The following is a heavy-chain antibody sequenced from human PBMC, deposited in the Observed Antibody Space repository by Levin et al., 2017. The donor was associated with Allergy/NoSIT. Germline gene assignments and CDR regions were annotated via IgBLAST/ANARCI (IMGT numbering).Heavy chain of an antibody. J-gene: IGHJ4*02. CDR1: GFTFSSYA. Sequence: GGSLRLSCAASGFTFSSYAMHWVRQAPGKGLEWVAVISYDGSNKYYADSVKGRFTISRDNSKNTLYLQMNSLRAEDTAVYYCARDGSILLADYYDSSGYYSYYFDYRGQGTLVTVSS. CDR2: ISYDGSNK. D-gene: IGHD3-22*01. CDR3: ARDGSILLADYYDSSGYYSYYFDY. V-gene: IGHV3-30-3*01.